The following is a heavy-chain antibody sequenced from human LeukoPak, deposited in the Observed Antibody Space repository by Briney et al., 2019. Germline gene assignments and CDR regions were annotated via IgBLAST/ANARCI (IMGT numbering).Heavy chain of an antibody. J-gene: IGHJ3*02. V-gene: IGHV5-51*01. CDR1: GYSFTSYW. Sequence: GESLKISCKGCGYSFTSYWIGWVRQMPGKGLEWMGIIYPGDSDTRYSPSFQGQVTISADKSISTAYLQWSSLKASDTAMYYCARRNPYLVVPAAIRPGDAFDIWGRGTMVTVSS. CDR3: ARRNPYLVVPAAIRPGDAFDI. D-gene: IGHD2-2*02. CDR2: IYPGDSDT.